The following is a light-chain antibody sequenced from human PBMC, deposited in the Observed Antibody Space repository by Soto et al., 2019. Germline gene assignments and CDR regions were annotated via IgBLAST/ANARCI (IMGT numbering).Light chain of an antibody. Sequence: QSVLTQPPSASGTPGQRVTISCSGSRSNIGNNAGSWYQQLPGTAPKLLIYNNNQRPSGVPDRFSGSKSGTSASLAISGLQSEDEADYYCAAWDDSLNARGVFGGGTQLTVL. V-gene: IGLV1-44*01. CDR3: AAWDDSLNARGV. J-gene: IGLJ3*02. CDR1: RSNIGNNA. CDR2: NNN.